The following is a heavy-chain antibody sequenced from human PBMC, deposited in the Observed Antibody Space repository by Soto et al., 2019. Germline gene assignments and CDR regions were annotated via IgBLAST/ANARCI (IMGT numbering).Heavy chain of an antibody. D-gene: IGHD6-6*01. CDR2: IYTSGST. CDR3: ARISYWVSSYYFDY. Sequence: LETLSLTCTVSGGSISSYYWSWIRQPAGKGLEWIGRIYTSGSTNYNPSLKSRVTMSVDTSKNQFSLKLSSVTAADTAVYYCARISYWVSSYYFDYWGQGTLVTVSS. V-gene: IGHV4-4*07. J-gene: IGHJ4*02. CDR1: GGSISSYY.